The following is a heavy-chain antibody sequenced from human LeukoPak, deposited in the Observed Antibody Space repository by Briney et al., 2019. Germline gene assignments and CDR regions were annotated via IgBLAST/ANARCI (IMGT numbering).Heavy chain of an antibody. CDR2: INHSGST. CDR3: ARYRVRSRFDY. D-gene: IGHD3-10*01. J-gene: IGHJ4*02. Sequence: SETLSLTCAVYSGSFSGYYWSWIRQPPGKGLEWIGEINHSGSTNYNPSLKSRVTISVDTSKNQFSLKLSSVTAADTAVYYCARYRVRSRFDYWGQGTLVTVSS. V-gene: IGHV4-34*01. CDR1: SGSFSGYY.